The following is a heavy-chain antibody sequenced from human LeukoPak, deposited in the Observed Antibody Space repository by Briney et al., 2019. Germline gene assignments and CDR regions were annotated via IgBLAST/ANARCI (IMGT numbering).Heavy chain of an antibody. Sequence: PGGSLRLSCAASGFSFSTCPMHWVRQAPGKGLEWVAVISYDGSNKYYADSVKGRFTISRDNSKNTLYLQMNSLRAEDTAVYYCAREESMVRGVKFDYWGQGTLVTVSS. CDR3: AREESMVRGVKFDY. CDR1: GFSFSTCP. CDR2: ISYDGSNK. D-gene: IGHD3-10*01. J-gene: IGHJ4*02. V-gene: IGHV3-30-3*01.